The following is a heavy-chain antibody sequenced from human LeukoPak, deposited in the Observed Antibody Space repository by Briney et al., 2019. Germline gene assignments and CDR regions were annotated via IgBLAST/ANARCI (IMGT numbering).Heavy chain of an antibody. CDR2: ISSSSSYI. Sequence: GGSLRLSCAASGFTFSSYSMNWVRQAPGKGLEWVSSISSSSSYIYYADSVKGRFTISRDNAKNSLYLQMNSLRAEDTAVYYCARVPIVVVPAAMSGNYYYYGMDVWGQGTTVTVSS. CDR3: ARVPIVVVPAAMSGNYYYYGMDV. V-gene: IGHV3-21*01. J-gene: IGHJ6*02. CDR1: GFTFSSYS. D-gene: IGHD2-2*01.